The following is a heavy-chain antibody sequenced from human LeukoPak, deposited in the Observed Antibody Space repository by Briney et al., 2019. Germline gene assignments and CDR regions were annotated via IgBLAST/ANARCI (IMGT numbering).Heavy chain of an antibody. CDR2: ISGSGGST. V-gene: IGHV3-23*01. D-gene: IGHD3-22*01. CDR3: ARDSWRYYYDSSGPFDY. CDR1: GFTFSSYA. J-gene: IGHJ4*02. Sequence: QPGGSLRLSCAASGFTFSSYAMSWVRQAPGKGLEWVSAISGSGGSTYYADSVKGRFTISRDNSKNTLYLQMNSLKAEDTAVYYCARDSWRYYYDSSGPFDYWGQGTLVTVSS.